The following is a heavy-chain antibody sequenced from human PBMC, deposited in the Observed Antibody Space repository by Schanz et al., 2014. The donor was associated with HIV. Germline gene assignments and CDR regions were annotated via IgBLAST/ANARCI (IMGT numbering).Heavy chain of an antibody. Sequence: QVHLVESGGGVVQPGRSLRLSCAASGFTFSTNDMHWVRQVPGKGLEWVAVISHNGNNDYYAESVKGRVTISRDNSKNTLYLQMNNLKTEDTAVYYCAKARLFFGQLWLGCFDYWGQGAQVTVSS. CDR1: GFTFSTND. V-gene: IGHV3-30*18. D-gene: IGHD5-18*01. CDR2: ISHNGNND. J-gene: IGHJ4*02. CDR3: AKARLFFGQLWLGCFDY.